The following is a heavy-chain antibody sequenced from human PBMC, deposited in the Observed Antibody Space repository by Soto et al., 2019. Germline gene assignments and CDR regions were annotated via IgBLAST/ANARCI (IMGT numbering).Heavy chain of an antibody. CDR1: GYTFTSYY. D-gene: IGHD6-6*01. Sequence: VKVSCKASGYTFTSYYMHWVRQAPGQGLEWMGIINPSGGSTSYAQKFQGRVTMTRDTSTSTVYMELSSLRSEDTAVYYCAVGIAARQLYYYGMDVWGQGTTVTVSS. J-gene: IGHJ6*02. CDR2: INPSGGST. CDR3: AVGIAARQLYYYGMDV. V-gene: IGHV1-46*01.